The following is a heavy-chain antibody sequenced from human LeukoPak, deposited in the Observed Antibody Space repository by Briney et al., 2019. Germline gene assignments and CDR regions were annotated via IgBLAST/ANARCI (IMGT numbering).Heavy chain of an antibody. V-gene: IGHV3-30*04. CDR1: GFTFSSYA. CDR3: ARARTTVTMSRPDV. Sequence: GRSLRLSCAASGFTFSSYAMHWVRQAPGKGLEWVAVISYDGSNKYYADSVKGRSTISRDNSKNTLYLQMNSLRAEDTAVYYCARARTTVTMSRPDVWGKGTTVTVSS. CDR2: ISYDGSNK. J-gene: IGHJ6*04. D-gene: IGHD4-17*01.